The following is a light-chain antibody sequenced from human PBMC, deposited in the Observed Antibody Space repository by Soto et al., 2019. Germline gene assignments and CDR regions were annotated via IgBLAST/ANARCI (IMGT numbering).Light chain of an antibody. CDR3: QQTYNFPVT. V-gene: IGKV1D-12*01. Sequence: DIQMTQSPSSVSASXXXXXXXXXXASHGISSWLAWYQQKPGKAPNLLIYTASTLQTGVPSRFSGSGSGTDFTLAISSLQTEDFATYYCQQTYNFPVTFGGGTRLEI. CDR1: HGISSW. J-gene: IGKJ5*01. CDR2: TAS.